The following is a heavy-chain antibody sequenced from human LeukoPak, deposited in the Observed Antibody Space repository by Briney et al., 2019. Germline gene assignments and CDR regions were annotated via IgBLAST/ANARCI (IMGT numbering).Heavy chain of an antibody. D-gene: IGHD2-2*01. CDR1: GFTFSSYW. V-gene: IGHV3-74*01. Sequence: GGSLRLSCAASGFTFSSYWMHWVRQAPGKGLVWVSRISGDGNDISYAESMKGRFTISRDNAKNTAYLQMNSLRAEDTAVYYCARAYCSSNNCSGASDIWGQGTMVTVSS. J-gene: IGHJ3*02. CDR3: ARAYCSSNNCSGASDI. CDR2: ISGDGNDI.